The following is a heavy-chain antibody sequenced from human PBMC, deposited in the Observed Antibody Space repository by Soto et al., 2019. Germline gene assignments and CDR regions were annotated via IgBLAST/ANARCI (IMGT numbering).Heavy chain of an antibody. J-gene: IGHJ6*03. Sequence: QVQLVQSGAEVKKPGASVKVSCKASGYTFTSYYMHWVRQAPGQGLEWMGIINPSGGSTSSAQKFQGRVTMTRDTSTSTVYMELSSLRSEATAVYYCARRTIQVSRGYSSGPYYYYYMDVWGKGTTVTVSS. CDR3: ARRTIQVSRGYSSGPYYYYYMDV. D-gene: IGHD3-3*01. CDR1: GYTFTSYY. V-gene: IGHV1-46*03. CDR2: INPSGGST.